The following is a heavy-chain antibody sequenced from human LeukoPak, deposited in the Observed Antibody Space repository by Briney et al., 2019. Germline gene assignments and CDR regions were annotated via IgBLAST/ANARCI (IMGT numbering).Heavy chain of an antibody. V-gene: IGHV4-31*03. CDR2: SYYSGRT. D-gene: IGHD3-9*01. Sequence: SETLSLTCTVSGGSISSGGYYWSWIRQHPGKGLEWIGCSYYSGRTYYNPSLKSRATISVDTSKNQFSLKLSSVTAADTAVYYCARDGWYDILTGYPIWGQGTMVTVSS. CDR3: ARDGWYDILTGYPI. CDR1: GGSISSGGYY. J-gene: IGHJ3*02.